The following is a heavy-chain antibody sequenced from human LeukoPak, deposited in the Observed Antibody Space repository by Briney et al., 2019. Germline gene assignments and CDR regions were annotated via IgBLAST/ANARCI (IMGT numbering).Heavy chain of an antibody. CDR1: GFTFSNYW. D-gene: IGHD1-26*01. V-gene: IGHV3-21*01. Sequence: GGSLRLSCAASGFTFSNYWMHWVRQAPGKGLEWVSSISGSSSYIYYADSVKGRFTISRDNAKNSLHLQMSSLRAEDTAVYYCARDSANVVGAKSIFDYWGQGALVTVSS. J-gene: IGHJ4*02. CDR3: ARDSANVVGAKSIFDY. CDR2: ISGSSSYI.